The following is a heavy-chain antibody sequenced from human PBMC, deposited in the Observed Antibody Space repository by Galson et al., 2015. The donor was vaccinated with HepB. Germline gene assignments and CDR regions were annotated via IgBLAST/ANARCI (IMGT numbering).Heavy chain of an antibody. CDR1: GGSISSSSYY. J-gene: IGHJ4*02. D-gene: IGHD6-19*01. Sequence: SETLSLTCTVSGGSISSSSYYWGWIRQPPGKGLEWIGSIYYSGSTYYNPSLKSRVTISVDTSKNQFSLKLSSVTAADTAVYYCARGGTVPGTRGVFDSWGQGALVTVSS. CDR2: IYYSGST. V-gene: IGHV4-39*01. CDR3: ARGGTVPGTRGVFDS.